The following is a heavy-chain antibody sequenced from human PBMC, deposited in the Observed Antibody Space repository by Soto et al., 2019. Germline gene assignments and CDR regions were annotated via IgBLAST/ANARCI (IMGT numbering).Heavy chain of an antibody. J-gene: IGHJ3*02. D-gene: IGHD1-20*01. CDR2: IYYSGNT. CDR3: ARERYLTATDSAFDI. Sequence: SETLSLTCTVSGGSISSSYWSWIRQPPGKGLEWIGYIYYSGNTYYNPSLESRVTISADTSKNQFSLKLSSVTAADMAVYYCARERYLTATDSAFDIWGQGTMVTVSS. CDR1: GGSISSSY. V-gene: IGHV4-59*01.